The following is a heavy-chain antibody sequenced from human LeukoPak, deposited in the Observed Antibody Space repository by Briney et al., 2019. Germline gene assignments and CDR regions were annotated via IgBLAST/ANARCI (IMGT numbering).Heavy chain of an antibody. J-gene: IGHJ4*02. CDR3: ARAVLDSYCSSTSCYFVGFDY. D-gene: IGHD2-2*01. Sequence: ASVTVSCMASGYTFTDYYLHWVRQAPGQGLEWMGWINPNSGGTNFAQKFQGRVTMTRDTSITTAYMELSRLRSDDTAVYYCARAVLDSYCSSTSCYFVGFDYWGQGTLVTVSS. CDR2: INPNSGGT. V-gene: IGHV1-2*02. CDR1: GYTFTDYY.